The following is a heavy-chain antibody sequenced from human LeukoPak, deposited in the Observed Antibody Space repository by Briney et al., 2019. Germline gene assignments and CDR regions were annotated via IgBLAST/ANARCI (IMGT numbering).Heavy chain of an antibody. D-gene: IGHD4-11*01. V-gene: IGHV4-59*02. J-gene: IGHJ4*02. Sequence: SETLSLTCTVSGGSVSTYYWSWIRQPPGKGLEWLGYMYNSGSTNHNPSLKSRVTISVDTSKNQFSLKLSSVTAADTAVYYCARAATVSTYRELDYWGQGTLVTVSS. CDR2: MYNSGST. CDR3: ARAATVSTYRELDY. CDR1: GGSVSTYY.